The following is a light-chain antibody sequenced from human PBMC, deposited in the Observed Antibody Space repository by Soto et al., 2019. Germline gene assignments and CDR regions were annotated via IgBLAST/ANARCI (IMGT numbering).Light chain of an antibody. V-gene: IGKV1-5*01. CDR3: QQYNSYPVT. J-gene: IGKJ2*01. CDR1: QSISSW. Sequence: DIQMTQSPSTLSASVGDRVTITCRASQSISSWLAWYQQKPGKAPKLLIYDASSLESGVPSRFSGSGSGTEFTLTISSLQTDEFATYYCQQYNSYPVTFGQGTKLEIK. CDR2: DAS.